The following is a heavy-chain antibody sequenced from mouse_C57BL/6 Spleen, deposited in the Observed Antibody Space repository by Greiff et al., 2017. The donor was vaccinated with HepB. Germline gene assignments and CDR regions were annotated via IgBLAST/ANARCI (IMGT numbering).Heavy chain of an antibody. Sequence: VQLQQSGAELVRPRASVTLSCKASGYTFTDYEMHWVKQTPVHGLEWIGAIDPETGGTAYNQKFKGKAILTADKSSSTAYMELRSLTSEDSAVYYCTLPGELAYWGQGTLVTVSA. CDR2: IDPETGGT. CDR1: GYTFTDYE. V-gene: IGHV1-15*01. CDR3: TLPGELAY. D-gene: IGHD5-5*01. J-gene: IGHJ3*01.